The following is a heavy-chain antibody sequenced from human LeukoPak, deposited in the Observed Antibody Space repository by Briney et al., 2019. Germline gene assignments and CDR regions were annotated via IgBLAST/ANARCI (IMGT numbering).Heavy chain of an antibody. CDR2: IYSGGGT. CDR1: GFTVSSNY. D-gene: IGHD5-18*01. Sequence: SGGSLRLSCAVSGFTVSSNYMSWVRQAPGKGLEWVSVIYSGGGTYYAGSVKGRVTISRDNSENTLYLQMNSLRAEDTAVYYCARGGGTAMAPKDYWGQGTLVTVSS. V-gene: IGHV3-66*01. CDR3: ARGGGTAMAPKDY. J-gene: IGHJ4*02.